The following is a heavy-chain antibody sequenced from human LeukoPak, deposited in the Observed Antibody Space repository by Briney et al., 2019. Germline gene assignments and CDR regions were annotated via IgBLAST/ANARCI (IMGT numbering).Heavy chain of an antibody. Sequence: PGGSLRLSCAASGFTFSSYAMSWVRQAPGKGLEWVSAISGSGGSTYYADSVTGRFSISRDNSKNTLYLQMNSLRAEDTAVYYCAKERLVVPARSEFDSWGQGTLVTVSS. V-gene: IGHV3-23*01. CDR3: AKERLVVPARSEFDS. CDR1: GFTFSSYA. D-gene: IGHD2-2*01. CDR2: ISGSGGST. J-gene: IGHJ4*02.